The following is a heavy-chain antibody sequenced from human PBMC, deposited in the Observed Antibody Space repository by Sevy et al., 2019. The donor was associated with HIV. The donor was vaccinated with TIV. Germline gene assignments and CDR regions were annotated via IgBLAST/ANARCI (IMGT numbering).Heavy chain of an antibody. CDR3: ARDGVINYYDSSGYYWGNYFDY. CDR1: GFTFSDYY. J-gene: IGHJ4*02. Sequence: GGSLRLSCAASGFTFSDYYMTWIRQAPGKGLEWVSYISNSGTTIYYADSVKGRFTISRDNAKNSLYLQMNSLRAEDTAVYYCARDGVINYYDSSGYYWGNYFDYWGQGTLVTVSS. D-gene: IGHD3-22*01. V-gene: IGHV3-11*04. CDR2: ISNSGTTI.